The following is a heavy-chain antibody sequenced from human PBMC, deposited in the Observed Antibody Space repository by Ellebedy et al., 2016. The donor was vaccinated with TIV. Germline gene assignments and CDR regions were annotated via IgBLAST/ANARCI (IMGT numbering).Heavy chain of an antibody. CDR1: GGTFSSYA. CDR2: IIPIFGTA. CDR3: ARDQGRVRGVIGNHLDY. J-gene: IGHJ4*02. D-gene: IGHD3-10*01. V-gene: IGHV1-69*13. Sequence: SVKVSCXASGGTFSSYAISWVRQAPGQGLEWMGGIIPIFGTANYAQKFQGRVTITADESTSTAYMELSSLRSEDTAVYYCARDQGRVRGVIGNHLDYWGQGTLVTVSS.